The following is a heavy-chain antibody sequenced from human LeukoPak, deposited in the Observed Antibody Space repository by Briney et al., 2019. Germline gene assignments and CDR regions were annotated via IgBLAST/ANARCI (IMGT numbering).Heavy chain of an antibody. D-gene: IGHD3-3*01. CDR3: ARVPGVRFLEWLSYFDY. V-gene: IGHV4-34*01. CDR2: IDHSGST. CDR1: GGSFSGYY. J-gene: IGHJ4*02. Sequence: SETLSLTCAVYGGSFSGYYWSWIRQPPGKGLEWIGEIDHSGSTNYNPSLKSRVTISVDTSKNQFSLKLSSVTAADTAVHYCARVPGVRFLEWLSYFDYWGQGTLVTVSS.